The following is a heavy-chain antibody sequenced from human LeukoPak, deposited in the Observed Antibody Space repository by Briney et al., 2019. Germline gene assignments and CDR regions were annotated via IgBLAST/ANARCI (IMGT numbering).Heavy chain of an antibody. V-gene: IGHV4-38-2*02. CDR1: GGSFSGYY. CDR3: ARDYPAVGSVGDAFDI. D-gene: IGHD2-15*01. CDR2: IYHSGST. Sequence: SETLSLTCAVYGGSFSGYYWGWIRQPPGKGLEWIGSIYHSGSTYYNPSLKSPVTISIDTSKNQFSLKLSSVTAADTAVYYCARDYPAVGSVGDAFDIWGQGTMVTVSS. J-gene: IGHJ3*02.